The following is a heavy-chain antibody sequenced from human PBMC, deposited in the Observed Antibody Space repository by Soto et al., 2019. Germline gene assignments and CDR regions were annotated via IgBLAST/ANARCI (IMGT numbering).Heavy chain of an antibody. J-gene: IGHJ6*02. D-gene: IGHD2-2*02. V-gene: IGHV1-69*06. CDR1: GGTFSSYA. CDR2: IIHIFGTA. Sequence: QVQLVQSGAEVKKPGSSVKVSCKASGGTFSSYAISWVRQAPGQGLEWMGGIIHIFGTANYAQKFQGRVTITADKSTSTAYMELSSLRSEDTAVYYCARGTLGYCSSTSCYNDYYYYGMDVWGQGTTVTVSS. CDR3: ARGTLGYCSSTSCYNDYYYYGMDV.